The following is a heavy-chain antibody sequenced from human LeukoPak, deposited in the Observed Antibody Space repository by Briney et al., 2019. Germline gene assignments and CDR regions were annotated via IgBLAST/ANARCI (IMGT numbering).Heavy chain of an antibody. CDR2: IYPGDSDT. Sequence: AESLKISCKGSGYSFTSYWIGWVRQMPGKGLEWMGIIYPGDSDTRYSPSFHGQVTISADKSITTAYLQWSSLTASATAMYYCARLSHDYGDRGCDYWGQGTLVTVSS. D-gene: IGHD4-17*01. J-gene: IGHJ4*02. CDR1: GYSFTSYW. V-gene: IGHV5-51*01. CDR3: ARLSHDYGDRGCDY.